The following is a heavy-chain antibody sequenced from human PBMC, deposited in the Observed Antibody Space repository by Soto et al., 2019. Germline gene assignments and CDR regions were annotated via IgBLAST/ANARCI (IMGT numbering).Heavy chain of an antibody. Sequence: GASVKVSCKASGYTFTSYDISWVRQAPGQGLEWMGWISTYNGNTNYAQKLQGRVTMTTDTSTSTAYMELRSLRSDDTAVYYCARGFRVAATRWWLDPWGQGTLVTVSS. V-gene: IGHV1-18*01. CDR3: ARGFRVAATRWWLDP. CDR1: GYTFTSYD. D-gene: IGHD2-15*01. CDR2: ISTYNGNT. J-gene: IGHJ5*02.